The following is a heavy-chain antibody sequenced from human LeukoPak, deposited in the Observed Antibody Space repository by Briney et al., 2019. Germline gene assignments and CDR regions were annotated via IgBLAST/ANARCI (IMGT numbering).Heavy chain of an antibody. Sequence: GRSLRLSCAASGFTFSSYAMHWVRQAPGKGLEWVAVISYDGSNKYYADSVKGRFTISRDNSKNTLYLQMNSLRAEDTAVYYCARPPFTYYYVSSGPLDYWGQGTLVTVSS. CDR3: ARPPFTYYYVSSGPLDY. D-gene: IGHD3-22*01. CDR1: GFTFSSYA. CDR2: ISYDGSNK. V-gene: IGHV3-30-3*01. J-gene: IGHJ4*02.